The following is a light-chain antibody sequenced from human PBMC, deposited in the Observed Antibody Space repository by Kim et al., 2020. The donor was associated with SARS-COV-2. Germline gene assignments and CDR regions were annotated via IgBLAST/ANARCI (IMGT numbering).Light chain of an antibody. V-gene: IGKV3-20*01. CDR1: QSVSSRN. Sequence: EIVLTQSPGTLSLSPGERATLSCRASQSVSSRNLAWYQQKPGQAPRLLIYGASSRATGIPDRFSGSGSETDFTLTISRLEPEDFAVYYCQQFGRSSWTFGQGTKVEIK. J-gene: IGKJ1*01. CDR2: GAS. CDR3: QQFGRSSWT.